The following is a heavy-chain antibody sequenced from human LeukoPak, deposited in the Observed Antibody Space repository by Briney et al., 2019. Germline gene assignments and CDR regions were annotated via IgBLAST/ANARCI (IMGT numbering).Heavy chain of an antibody. J-gene: IGHJ4*02. V-gene: IGHV3-7*01. Sequence: GGSLRLSCAASGFTFSSYWKRWVRQAPGKGLEWVANIKQDGSEKYYVDSVKGRFTISRDNAKNSLYLQINSLRAEDTAVYYCAREPHFRVAATDYWGQGTLVTVSS. CDR3: AREPHFRVAATDY. CDR1: GFTFSSYW. CDR2: IKQDGSEK. D-gene: IGHD6-19*01.